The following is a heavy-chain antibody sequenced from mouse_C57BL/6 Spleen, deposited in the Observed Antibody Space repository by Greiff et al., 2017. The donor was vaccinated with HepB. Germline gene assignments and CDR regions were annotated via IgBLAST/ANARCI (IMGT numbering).Heavy chain of an antibody. J-gene: IGHJ3*01. D-gene: IGHD1-1*01. CDR1: GYTFTSYW. CDR2: IDPSDSET. V-gene: IGHV1-52*01. Sequence: VQLQQSGAELVRPGSSVKLSCKASGYTFTSYWLHWVKQRPIQGLEWIGNIDPSDSETHYNQKFKDKATLTVDKSSSTAYMQLSSLTSEDSAVYYCARLGEYYYGSSPWFAYWGQGTLVTVSA. CDR3: ARLGEYYYGSSPWFAY.